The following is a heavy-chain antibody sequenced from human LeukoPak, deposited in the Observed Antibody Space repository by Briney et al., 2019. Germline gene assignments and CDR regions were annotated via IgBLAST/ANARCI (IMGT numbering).Heavy chain of an antibody. Sequence: GRSLRLSCAASGFTFSSYAMHWVCQAPGKGLEWVAVISYDGSNKYYADSVKGRFTISRDNSKNTLYLQMNSLRAEDTAVYYCARGGVVVVAATHDAWFDPWGQGTLVTVSS. CDR3: ARGGVVVVAATHDAWFDP. J-gene: IGHJ5*02. CDR2: ISYDGSNK. CDR1: GFTFSSYA. V-gene: IGHV3-30*04. D-gene: IGHD2-15*01.